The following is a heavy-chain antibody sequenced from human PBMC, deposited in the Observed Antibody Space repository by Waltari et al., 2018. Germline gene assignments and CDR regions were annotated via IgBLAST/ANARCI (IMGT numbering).Heavy chain of an antibody. CDR1: GGSISSSTYY. Sequence: QLQLQESGPGLVKASETLSLTCTVSGGSISSSTYYWGWIRQPPGKGLEWIGSFDYSGSIYYNPSLKSRVTISVDTSKNQFSLKLSSMTAADTAVYYCARHRDISGWYNWFDPWGQGTLVTVSS. D-gene: IGHD6-19*01. J-gene: IGHJ5*02. V-gene: IGHV4-39*01. CDR2: FDYSGSI. CDR3: ARHRDISGWYNWFDP.